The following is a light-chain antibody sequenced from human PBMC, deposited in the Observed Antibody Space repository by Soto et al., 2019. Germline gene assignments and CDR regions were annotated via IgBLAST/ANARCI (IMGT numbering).Light chain of an antibody. CDR3: QQYANAPLT. Sequence: EIVLTQSTGTLSVSPGERATLSCRASHTVRNNHLAWYQQVPGQAAWLLIYGAGSRAADITDRFSRSGSGTDFNLTINRMQPAGFAVYLCQQYANAPLTIRGGTKV. J-gene: IGKJ4*01. V-gene: IGKV3-20*01. CDR1: HTVRNNH. CDR2: GAG.